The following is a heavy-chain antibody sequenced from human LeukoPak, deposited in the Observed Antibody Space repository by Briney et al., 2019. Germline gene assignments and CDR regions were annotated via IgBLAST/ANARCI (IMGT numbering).Heavy chain of an antibody. J-gene: IGHJ3*02. Sequence: GGSLRLSCAASGFTFRDYDMTWIRQAPGKGLEWVSYISSSDRTIYNAESVKGRFTISRDNAKNSLYLQMSSLRAEDTAVYYCASGSGSIWGQGTMVTVSS. CDR3: ASGSGSI. CDR1: GFTFRDYD. V-gene: IGHV3-11*04. D-gene: IGHD3-10*01. CDR2: ISSSDRTI.